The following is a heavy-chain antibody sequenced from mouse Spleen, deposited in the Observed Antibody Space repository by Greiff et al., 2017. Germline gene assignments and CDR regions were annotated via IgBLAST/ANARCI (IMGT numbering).Heavy chain of an antibody. D-gene: IGHD4-1*01. CDR1: GYTFTSYT. Sequence: QVQLQQSGAELARPGASVKMSCKASGYTFTSYTMHWVKQRPGQGLEWIGYINPSSGYTKYNQKFKDKATLTADKSSSTAYMQLSSLTSEDSAVYYCARDWDDWYFDVWGAGTTVTVSS. CDR2: INPSSGYT. V-gene: IGHV1-4*01. J-gene: IGHJ1*01. CDR3: ARDWDDWYFDV.